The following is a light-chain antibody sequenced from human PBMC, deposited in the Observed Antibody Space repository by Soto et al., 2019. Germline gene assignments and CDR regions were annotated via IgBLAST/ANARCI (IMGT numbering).Light chain of an antibody. J-gene: IGKJ2*01. CDR2: TVS. Sequence: EIVWTQSPDTLSLSPGERATLSCRASQSVTSGYLAWYQQKPSQPPRLLIYTVSRRATGIPDRFSGSGSGTDFTLSINRLEPDDFAVYYCQQYDTFPYTFGQGT. CDR3: QQYDTFPYT. CDR1: QSVTSGY. V-gene: IGKV3-20*01.